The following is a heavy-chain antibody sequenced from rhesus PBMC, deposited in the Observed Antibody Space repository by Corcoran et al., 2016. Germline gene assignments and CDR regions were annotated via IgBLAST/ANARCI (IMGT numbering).Heavy chain of an antibody. D-gene: IGHD6-31*01. CDR1: GFTFCSYY. J-gene: IGHJ4*01. Sequence: EVQLVESGGGLVQPGGSLRLSCTGSGFTFCSYYLYWVSKAPGKGLEWVSAINAGGVSTWYTDSVKGRFTISNENAKNTLYLQMDSLRAEDTAVYYCARESEAAGYFDYWGQGVLVTVSS. V-gene: IGHV3-8*01. CDR2: INAGGVST. CDR3: ARESEAAGYFDY.